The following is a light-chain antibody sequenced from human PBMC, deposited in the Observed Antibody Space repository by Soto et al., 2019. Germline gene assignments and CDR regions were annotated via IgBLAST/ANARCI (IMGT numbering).Light chain of an antibody. J-gene: IGLJ1*01. CDR3: AAWDDSLSGSYV. V-gene: IGLV2-11*01. CDR2: NDN. CDR1: STDVGGYNY. Sequence: QSVLTQPRSVSGSPGQSVTISCTGTSTDVGGYNYVSWYQQHPGKAPKLILYNDNKRPSGVPDRFSGSKSGTSASLAISGLRSEDEADYYCAAWDDSLSGSYVFGTGTKVTVL.